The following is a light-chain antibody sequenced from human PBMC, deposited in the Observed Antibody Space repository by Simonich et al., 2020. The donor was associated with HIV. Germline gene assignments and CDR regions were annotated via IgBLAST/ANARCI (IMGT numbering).Light chain of an antibody. CDR1: QRVSSY. CDR3: QQYNNWPYT. Sequence: EIVLTQSPATLSLSPGERATLSCRASQRVSSYLAWYQQKPGQAPRLLIYDSSTRATGIPARFSGSGSATEFTLTISSLQSEDFVLYYCQQYNNWPYTFGQGTKLEIK. J-gene: IGKJ2*01. CDR2: DSS. V-gene: IGKV3-15*01.